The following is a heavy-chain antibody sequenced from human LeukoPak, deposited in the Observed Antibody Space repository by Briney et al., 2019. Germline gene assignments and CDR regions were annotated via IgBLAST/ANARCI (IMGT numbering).Heavy chain of an antibody. CDR2: ITDSGGDT. D-gene: IGHD6-6*01. J-gene: IGHJ4*02. Sequence: GGSLRLSCAASGFTFSSCAMSWVRQAPGKGLDWFSAITDSGGDTYYADSLKGRFTISRDNSKNTLFLQINSLRAEDTAVYYCVKGSSSSRPYYFDYWGQGTLVTVSS. CDR3: VKGSSSSRPYYFDY. CDR1: GFTFSSCA. V-gene: IGHV3-23*01.